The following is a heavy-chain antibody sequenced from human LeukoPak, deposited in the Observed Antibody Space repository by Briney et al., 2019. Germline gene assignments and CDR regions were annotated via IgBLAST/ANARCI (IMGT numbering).Heavy chain of an antibody. CDR1: GGSFSGYY. D-gene: IGHD6-19*01. V-gene: IGHV4-34*01. CDR2: INHSGST. J-gene: IGHJ4*02. CDR3: ARGHGSGWYAIYPH. Sequence: PSETLSLTCAVYGGSFSGYYWSWIRQPPGKGLEWIGEINHSGSTNYNPSLKSRVTISVDTSKNQFSLKLSSVTAADTAVYYCARGHGSGWYAIYPHWGRGTLVTVSS.